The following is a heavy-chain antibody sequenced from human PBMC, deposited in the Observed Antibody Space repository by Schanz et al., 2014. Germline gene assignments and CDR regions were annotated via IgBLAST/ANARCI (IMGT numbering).Heavy chain of an antibody. CDR1: GFTFSSYA. CDR3: ARGLIAAAGGAFDY. V-gene: IGHV3-23*04. Sequence: EVQLVESGGGLVQPGGSLRLSCSASGFTFSSYAMSWVRQAPGKGLEWVSAISGSGGSTYYADSVKGRFTISRDNSKNTLYLQMNSLRAGDAAVYYCARGLIAAAGGAFDYWGQGTLVDVSA. D-gene: IGHD6-13*01. J-gene: IGHJ4*02. CDR2: ISGSGGST.